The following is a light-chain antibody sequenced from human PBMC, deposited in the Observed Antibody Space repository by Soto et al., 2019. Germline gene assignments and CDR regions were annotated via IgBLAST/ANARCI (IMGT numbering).Light chain of an antibody. CDR1: STDFVGYNR. CDR2: EVS. J-gene: IGLJ1*01. CDR3: SLYTSENAYV. Sequence: QSALTQPPSVSGSPGQSVTISCTGTSTDFVGYNRVSWYQQPPGTAPKLMIYEVSERPSGVPDRFSGSKSGNTASLTISGLQAADEADYYCSLYTSENAYVFGTGTRSPS. V-gene: IGLV2-18*01.